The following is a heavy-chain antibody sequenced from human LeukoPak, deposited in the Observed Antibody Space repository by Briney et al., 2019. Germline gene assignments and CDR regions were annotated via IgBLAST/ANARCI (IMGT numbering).Heavy chain of an antibody. V-gene: IGHV3-21*01. CDR1: GFTFSSYW. Sequence: PGGSLRLSCAASGFTFSSYWMHWVRQAPGKGLEWVSSISSSSSYIYYADSVKGRFTISRDNAKNSLYLQMNSLRAEDTAVYYCARGSLSPWDTAMVEVDYWGQGTLVTVSS. D-gene: IGHD5-18*01. CDR3: ARGSLSPWDTAMVEVDY. CDR2: ISSSSSYI. J-gene: IGHJ4*02.